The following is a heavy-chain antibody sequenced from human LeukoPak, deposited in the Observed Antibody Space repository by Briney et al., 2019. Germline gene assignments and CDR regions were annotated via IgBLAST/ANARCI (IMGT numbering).Heavy chain of an antibody. CDR1: GFTFSSYG. J-gene: IGHJ4*02. CDR3: AKGFHYYGSGSPPFDY. V-gene: IGHV3-30*18. Sequence: PGRSLRLSCAASGFTFSSYGMHWVRQAPGKGLEWVAVISYDGSNKYYADSVKGRFTISRDNSKNTLYLQMSSLRAEDTAVYYCAKGFHYYGSGSPPFDYWGQGTLVTVSS. CDR2: ISYDGSNK. D-gene: IGHD3-10*01.